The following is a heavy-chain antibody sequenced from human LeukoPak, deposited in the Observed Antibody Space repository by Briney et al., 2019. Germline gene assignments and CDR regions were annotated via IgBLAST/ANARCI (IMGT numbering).Heavy chain of an antibody. D-gene: IGHD6-19*01. CDR3: ATQIAVAGTGFDY. J-gene: IGHJ4*02. V-gene: IGHV4-34*01. CDR1: GGSFSGYY. CDR2: INHSGST. Sequence: SETLSLTCAVYGGSFSGYYWSWIRQPPGKGLEWIGEINHSGSTNYNPSLKSRVTISVDTSKNQFSLKLSSVTAADTAVYYCATQIAVAGTGFDYWGQGTLVTVSS.